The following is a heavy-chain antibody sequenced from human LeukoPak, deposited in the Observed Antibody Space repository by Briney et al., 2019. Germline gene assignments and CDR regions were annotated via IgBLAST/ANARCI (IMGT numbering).Heavy chain of an antibody. CDR3: ARAISSGTPDIVATTIGDYFDY. CDR1: GGTFSSYA. V-gene: IGHV1-69*05. Sequence: ASVKVSCKASGGTFSSYAISWVRQAPGQGLEWMGGIIPIFGTANYAQKFQGRVTITTDESTSTAYMELSSLRSEDTAVYYCARAISSGTPDIVATTIGDYFDYWGQGTLVTVSS. D-gene: IGHD5-12*01. CDR2: IIPIFGTA. J-gene: IGHJ4*02.